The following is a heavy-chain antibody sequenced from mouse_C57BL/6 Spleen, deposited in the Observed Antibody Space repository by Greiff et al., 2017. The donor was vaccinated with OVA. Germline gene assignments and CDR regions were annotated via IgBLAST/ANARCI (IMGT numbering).Heavy chain of an antibody. V-gene: IGHV14-4*01. CDR3: TAYYSNYEAY. J-gene: IGHJ3*01. Sequence: VQLQQSGAELVRPGASVKLSCTASGFNIKDDYMHWVKQRPEQGLEWIGWIDPENGDTEYASKFQGKATITADTSSNTAYLQLSSLTSEDTAVCYCTAYYSNYEAYWGQGTLVTVSA. CDR1: GFNIKDDY. CDR2: IDPENGDT. D-gene: IGHD2-5*01.